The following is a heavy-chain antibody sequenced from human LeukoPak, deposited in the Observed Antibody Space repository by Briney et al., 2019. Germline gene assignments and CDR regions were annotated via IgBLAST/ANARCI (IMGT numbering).Heavy chain of an antibody. CDR1: GVSISSYY. CDR3: ARDKTNNWFDP. CDR2: IYYSGST. V-gene: IGHV4-59*01. J-gene: IGHJ5*02. Sequence: SETLSLTCTVSGVSISSYYWSWIRQPPGKGLEWIGYIYYSGSTNYNPSLKSRVTISVDTSKNQFSLKLSSVTAADTAVYYCARDKTNNWFDPWGQGTLVTVSS.